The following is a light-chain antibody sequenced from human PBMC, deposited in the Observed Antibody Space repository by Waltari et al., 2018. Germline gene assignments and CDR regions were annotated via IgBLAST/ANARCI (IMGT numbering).Light chain of an antibody. Sequence: SYELTQPPSVSVSPGQTARITCSGDALPKQYAYWYQQKPGQAPVLVIYKDSERPSGIPERFSGSSSGTTVTLTISGVQAEDEADYYCQSADSSGTYQVFGTGTKVIVL. CDR1: ALPKQY. V-gene: IGLV3-25*03. CDR2: KDS. J-gene: IGLJ1*01. CDR3: QSADSSGTYQV.